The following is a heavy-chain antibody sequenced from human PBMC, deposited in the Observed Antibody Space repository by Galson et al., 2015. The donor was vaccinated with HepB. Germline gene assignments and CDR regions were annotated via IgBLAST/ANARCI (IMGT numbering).Heavy chain of an antibody. D-gene: IGHD2-15*01. Sequence: SETLSLTCTVSGGSISSSSYYWGWIRQPPGKGLEWIGSIYYSGSTYYNPSLKSRVTISVDTSKNQFTLKLSSVTAADTAVYYCASNCSGGSCYSGHWYFDLWGRGTLVTVSS. J-gene: IGHJ2*01. CDR1: GGSISSSSYY. CDR3: ASNCSGGSCYSGHWYFDL. V-gene: IGHV4-39*01. CDR2: IYYSGST.